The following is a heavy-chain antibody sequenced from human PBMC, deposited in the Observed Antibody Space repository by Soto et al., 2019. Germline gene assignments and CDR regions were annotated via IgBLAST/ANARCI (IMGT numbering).Heavy chain of an antibody. D-gene: IGHD2-21*01. CDR1: GFTFSSYA. V-gene: IGHV3-64D*09. CDR3: VKAWGGDDHYYYMDV. J-gene: IGHJ6*03. CDR2: ISSNGGST. Sequence: GGFLRLSCSASGFTFSSYAMHWVRQAPGKGLEYVSAISSNGGSTYYADSVKGRFTISRDNSKNTLYLQMSSLRAEDTAVYYCVKAWGGDDHYYYMDVWGKGTTVTVSS.